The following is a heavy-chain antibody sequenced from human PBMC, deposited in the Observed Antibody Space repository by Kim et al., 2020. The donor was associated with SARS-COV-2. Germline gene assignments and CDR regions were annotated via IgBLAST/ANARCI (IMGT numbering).Heavy chain of an antibody. CDR1: GGSVSSGSYY. D-gene: IGHD1-26*01. V-gene: IGHV4-61*01. Sequence: SETLSLTCTVSGGSVSSGSYYWSWIQQPPGKGLEWIGYIYYSGSTNYNPSLKSRVTISVDTSKNQFSLKLSSVTAADTAVYYCARDNRRLYRYSGSYSFDYWGQGTLVTVSS. CDR2: IYYSGST. CDR3: ARDNRRLYRYSGSYSFDY. J-gene: IGHJ4*02.